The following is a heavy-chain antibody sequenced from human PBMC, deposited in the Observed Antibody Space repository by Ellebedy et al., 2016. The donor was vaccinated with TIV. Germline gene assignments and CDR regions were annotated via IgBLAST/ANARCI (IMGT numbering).Heavy chain of an antibody. Sequence: ASVKVSCKASGYIFSDYPMNWVRQAPGQGLEWLGWINMKTGHPTYAQGFTGRFVFSLDTSVSTAYLQITSLKAEDTAVYYCARDSRYNWNDWDFYHMDVWGKGTTVTVSS. CDR1: GYIFSDYP. D-gene: IGHD1-1*01. CDR3: ARDSRYNWNDWDFYHMDV. J-gene: IGHJ6*03. V-gene: IGHV7-4-1*02. CDR2: INMKTGHP.